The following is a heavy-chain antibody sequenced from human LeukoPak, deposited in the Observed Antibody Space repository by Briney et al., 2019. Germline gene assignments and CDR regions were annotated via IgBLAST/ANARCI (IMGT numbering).Heavy chain of an antibody. CDR1: GGSLSSYY. CDR3: ARCNSGWSPDY. Sequence: PSETLSLTCTVSGGSLSSYYWSWIRQPPGKGLEWIGYIYSSGITNYNPSLKSRVTISVDTSKNQFSLKLSSVTAADTAVYYCARCNSGWSPDYWGQGTLVTVSS. CDR2: IYSSGIT. V-gene: IGHV4-59*08. J-gene: IGHJ4*02. D-gene: IGHD6-19*01.